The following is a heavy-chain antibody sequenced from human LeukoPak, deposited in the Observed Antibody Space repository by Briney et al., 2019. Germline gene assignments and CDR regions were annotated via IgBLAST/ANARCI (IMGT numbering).Heavy chain of an antibody. Sequence: GGSLRLSCTASGFTFGDYAMSWFRQAPGKGLEWVGFIRSKAYGGTTEYAASVKGRFTISRDDSKSIAYLQMDSLKTEDTAVYYCTRAGRYCSGGSCYSFYWGQGTLVTVSS. J-gene: IGHJ4*02. CDR2: IRSKAYGGTT. CDR1: GFTFGDYA. V-gene: IGHV3-49*03. D-gene: IGHD2-15*01. CDR3: TRAGRYCSGGSCYSFY.